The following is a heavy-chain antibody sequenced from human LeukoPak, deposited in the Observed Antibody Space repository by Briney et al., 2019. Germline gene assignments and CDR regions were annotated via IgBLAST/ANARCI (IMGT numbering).Heavy chain of an antibody. V-gene: IGHV4-61*02. CDR3: ARDYYDSSGYRYDAFDI. CDR1: GGSISSGSYY. CDR2: IYTSGST. J-gene: IGHJ3*02. Sequence: SQTLSLTCTVSGGSISSGSYYWSWIRQPAGKGLEWIGRIYTSGSTNYNPSLKSRVTMSVDTSKNQFSLKLSSVTAADTAVYYCARDYYDSSGYRYDAFDIWGQGTMVTVSS. D-gene: IGHD3-22*01.